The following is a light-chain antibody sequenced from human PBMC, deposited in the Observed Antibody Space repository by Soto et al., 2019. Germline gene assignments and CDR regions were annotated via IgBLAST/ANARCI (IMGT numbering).Light chain of an antibody. CDR3: AAWDDSLRGVV. CDR2: GNR. Sequence: QSVLTQPPSVSGAPGQRVTISCTGNNSNLGAGYDVHWYQQLPGAAPKLVVFGNRNRPSGVPERFSGSKSGTSASLAISGLRSDDEADYYCAAWDDSLRGVVFGGWTKLTVL. CDR1: NSNLGAGYD. V-gene: IGLV1-40*01. J-gene: IGLJ2*01.